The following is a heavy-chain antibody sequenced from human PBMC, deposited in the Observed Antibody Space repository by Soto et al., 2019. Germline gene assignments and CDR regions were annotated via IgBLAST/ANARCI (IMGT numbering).Heavy chain of an antibody. J-gene: IGHJ4*02. D-gene: IGHD2-21*02. CDR1: GFTFSYYG. CDR2: ISYDGSYE. Sequence: QVQLVESGGGVVQPGRSLRLSCAASGFTFSYYGMHWVRQAPGKGLEWVAVISYDGSYEYYADSVKGRFTISRDNSKNTLYLHMNSLRTEDTAAYYCAKGGIVVVTAVLDYWGQGTLVTVSS. CDR3: AKGGIVVVTAVLDY. V-gene: IGHV3-30*18.